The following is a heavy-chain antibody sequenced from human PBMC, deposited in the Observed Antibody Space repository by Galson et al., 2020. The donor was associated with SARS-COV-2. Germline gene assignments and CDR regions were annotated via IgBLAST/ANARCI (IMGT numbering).Heavy chain of an antibody. CDR2: ISSSSTFV. Sequence: INWVRQAPGKGLEWVSSISSSSTFVYYADSVKGRFTISRDNAKNSLYLQMNSLRAEDTAMYYCTKGEGYCSGTSCYRIDYWGQGTLVTVSS. CDR3: TKGEGYCSGTSCYRIDY. D-gene: IGHD2-2*01. V-gene: IGHV3-21*01. J-gene: IGHJ4*02.